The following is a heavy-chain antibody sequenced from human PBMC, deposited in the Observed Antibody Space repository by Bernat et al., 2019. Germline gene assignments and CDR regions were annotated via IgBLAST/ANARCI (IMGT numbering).Heavy chain of an antibody. CDR3: ARDEIVGATHNWFDP. Sequence: QVQLVESGGGVVQPGRSLRLSCAASGFTFSSYAMHWVRQAPGKGLEWVAVISYDGSNKYYAESVKGRFTISRDNSKNTLYLQMNSLRAEDTAVYYCARDEIVGATHNWFDPWGQGTLVTVSS. V-gene: IGHV3-30-3*01. CDR2: ISYDGSNK. J-gene: IGHJ5*02. D-gene: IGHD1-26*01. CDR1: GFTFSSYA.